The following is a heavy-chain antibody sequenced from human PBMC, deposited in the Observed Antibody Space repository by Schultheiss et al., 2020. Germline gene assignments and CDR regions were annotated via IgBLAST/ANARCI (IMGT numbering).Heavy chain of an antibody. Sequence: SQTLSLTCAVSGGSISSGDYYWSWIRQPPGKGLEWIGSIYYSGSTYYNPSLKSRVTISVDTSKNQFSLKLSSVTAADTAVYYCARGRGKYCSGGSCYSYYYYYMDVWGKGTTVTVSS. D-gene: IGHD2-15*01. CDR1: GGSISSGDYY. CDR2: IYYSGST. CDR3: ARGRGKYCSGGSCYSYYYYYMDV. J-gene: IGHJ6*03. V-gene: IGHV4-39*07.